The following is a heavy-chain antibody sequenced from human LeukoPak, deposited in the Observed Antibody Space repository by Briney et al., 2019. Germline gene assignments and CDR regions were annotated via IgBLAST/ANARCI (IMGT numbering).Heavy chain of an antibody. J-gene: IGHJ4*02. CDR2: MNPNSGNT. D-gene: IGHD3-10*01. CDR1: GYTFTNYD. V-gene: IGHV1-8*01. CDR3: ARLLKGIWFGDNYFDH. Sequence: ASVKVSCKASGYTFTNYDINWVRQATGQGLEWMGWMNPNSGNTGYAQKFQGRVTMTRDTSISAAYMELSRLRSGDTAIYYCARLLKGIWFGDNYFDHWGQGTLVTVTS.